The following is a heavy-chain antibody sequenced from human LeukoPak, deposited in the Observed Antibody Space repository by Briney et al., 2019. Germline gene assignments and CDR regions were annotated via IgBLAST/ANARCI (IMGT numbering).Heavy chain of an antibody. CDR2: INPSGGGT. V-gene: IGHV1-46*01. J-gene: IGHJ3*02. Sequence: ASVKVSCQASGFTFTTYYIHWLRQTPGQGLEWMGIINPSGGGTTYAQKFQGRVAMTRDTSTSTVYMELSSLTSEDSVVFYCARGMLRGLSITAFDIWGQGTLVTVSS. CDR3: ARGMLRGLSITAFDI. D-gene: IGHD3-10*01. CDR1: GFTFTTYY.